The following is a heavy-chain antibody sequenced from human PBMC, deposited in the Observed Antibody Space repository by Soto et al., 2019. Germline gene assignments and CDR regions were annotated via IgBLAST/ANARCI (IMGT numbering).Heavy chain of an antibody. Sequence: SGTLSLTCTVSGGSISSGGYYWSWIRQHPGKGLEWIGYIYYSGSTYYNPSLKSRVTISVDTSKNQFSLKLSSVTAADTAVYYCARGGLSYYYDSSGYYSYYFDYWGQGTLVTVSS. CDR3: ARGGLSYYYDSSGYYSYYFDY. J-gene: IGHJ4*02. CDR2: IYYSGST. CDR1: GGSISSGGYY. V-gene: IGHV4-31*03. D-gene: IGHD3-22*01.